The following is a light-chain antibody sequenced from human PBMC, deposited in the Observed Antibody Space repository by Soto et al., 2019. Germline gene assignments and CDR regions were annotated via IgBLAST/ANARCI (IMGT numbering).Light chain of an antibody. CDR1: SSDVGGYNY. J-gene: IGLJ1*01. CDR2: DVS. Sequence: QSVLTQPRSVSGSPGQSVTISCTGTSSDVGGYNYVSWYQQHPGKAPKVMIYDVSERPSGVPDRFSGSKSGNPASLTISGLQAEHEADYYCCSYAGGPRYVFGTGTKVTVL. V-gene: IGLV2-11*01. CDR3: CSYAGGPRYV.